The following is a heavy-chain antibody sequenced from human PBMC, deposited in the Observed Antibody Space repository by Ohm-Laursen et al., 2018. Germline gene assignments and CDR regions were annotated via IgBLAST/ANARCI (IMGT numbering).Heavy chain of an antibody. J-gene: IGHJ6*02. CDR2: ISWNSVNI. CDR3: AKAGYSSGWYRGGDYYYGMDV. V-gene: IGHV3-9*01. CDR1: GFTFDGYA. D-gene: IGHD6-19*01. Sequence: SLRLSCAASGFTFDGYAMHWVRQAPGKGLEWVSGISWNSVNIGYADSVTGRFTISRDNAKNSLYLQMNSLRAEDTALYYCAKAGYSSGWYRGGDYYYGMDVWGQGTTVTVSS.